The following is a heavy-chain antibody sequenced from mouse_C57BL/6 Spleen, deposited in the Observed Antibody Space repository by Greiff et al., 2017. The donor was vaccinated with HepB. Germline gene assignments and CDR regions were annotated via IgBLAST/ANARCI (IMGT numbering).Heavy chain of an antibody. V-gene: IGHV6-3*01. Sequence: EVQLVESGGGLVQPGGSMKLSCVASGFTFSNYWMNWVRQSPEKGLEWVAQIRLKSDNYATHYAESVKGRFTISRDDSKSSVYLQMNNLRAEDTGIYYCTPNYYGSSYFDYWGQGTTLTVSS. CDR2: IRLKSDNYAT. J-gene: IGHJ2*01. CDR1: GFTFSNYW. CDR3: TPNYYGSSYFDY. D-gene: IGHD1-1*01.